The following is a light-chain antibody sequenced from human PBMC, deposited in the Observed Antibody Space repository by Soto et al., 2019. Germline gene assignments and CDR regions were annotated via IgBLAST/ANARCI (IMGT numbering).Light chain of an antibody. J-gene: IGLJ1*01. CDR3: SSYAGSNNLGV. CDR1: SSDVGGYNY. Sequence: QSALTQPPSASGSPGQSVTSSCTGTSSDVGGYNYVSWYQQHPGKAPKLMISEVSKRPSGVPDRFAGSKSGNTASLTVSGLQAEDEADYYCSSYAGSNNLGVFGTGTKLTVL. CDR2: EVS. V-gene: IGLV2-8*01.